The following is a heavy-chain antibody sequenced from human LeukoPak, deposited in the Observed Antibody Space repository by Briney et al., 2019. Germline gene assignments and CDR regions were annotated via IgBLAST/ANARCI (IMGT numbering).Heavy chain of an antibody. V-gene: IGHV3-64*01. CDR1: GFTFSSYA. CDR2: ISSNGGST. J-gene: IGHJ6*03. CDR3: ARDPGIAVAGYYYYYYYMDV. D-gene: IGHD6-19*01. Sequence: GGSLRLSCAASGFTFSSYAMHWVRQAPGKGLEYVSAISSNGGSTYYANSVKGRFTISRDNSKNTLYLQMGSLRAEDMAVYYCARDPGIAVAGYYYYYYYMDVWGEGTTVTVSS.